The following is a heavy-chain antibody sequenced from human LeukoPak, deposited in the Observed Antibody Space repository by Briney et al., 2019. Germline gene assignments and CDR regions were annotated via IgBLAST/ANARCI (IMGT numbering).Heavy chain of an antibody. CDR1: GFTFSSYA. Sequence: PGGSLRLSCAASGFTFSSYAMHWVRQAPGKGLEWVAVISYDGSNKYYADSVKGRFTISRDNSKNTLYLQMNSLRAEDTAVYYCARDSSVELTDAFDIWGQGTMVTVSS. V-gene: IGHV3-30-3*01. J-gene: IGHJ3*02. CDR3: ARDSSVELTDAFDI. CDR2: ISYDGSNK. D-gene: IGHD6-19*01.